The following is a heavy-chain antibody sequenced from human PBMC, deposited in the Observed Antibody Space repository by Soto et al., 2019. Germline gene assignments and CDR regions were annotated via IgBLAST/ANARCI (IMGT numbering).Heavy chain of an antibody. CDR1: GYTFTSYG. CDR2: ISAYNGNT. D-gene: IGHD6-13*01. CDR3: ASYPGIAAAGASDYYYCMDV. Sequence: QVPLVQSGAEVKKPGASVKVSCKASGYTFTSYGISWVRQAPGQGLEWMGWISAYNGNTNYAQKLQGRVTMTTDTSTSTAYMELRSLRSDDTAVYYCASYPGIAAAGASDYYYCMDVWGQGTTVTVSS. J-gene: IGHJ6*02. V-gene: IGHV1-18*01.